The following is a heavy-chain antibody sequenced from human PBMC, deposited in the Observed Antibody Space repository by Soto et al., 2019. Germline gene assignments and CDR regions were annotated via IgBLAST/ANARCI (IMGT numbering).Heavy chain of an antibody. V-gene: IGHV4-30-4*08. J-gene: IGHJ6*02. Sequence: SQTLSLTCTVSGGSFRGLDCSWIRQPPGKGLEWIGYIYNVGSTNYNPSLKSRVSIPGDTSKNQFSLKLSSVTAADTAVYYCATTLDPVYGMDVWGQGTTVTGSS. CDR2: IYNVGST. CDR3: ATTLDPVYGMDV. D-gene: IGHD1-1*01. CDR1: GGSFRGLD.